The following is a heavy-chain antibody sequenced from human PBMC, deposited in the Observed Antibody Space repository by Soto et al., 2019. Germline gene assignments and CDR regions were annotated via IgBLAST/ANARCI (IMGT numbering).Heavy chain of an antibody. CDR1: GYSFTSYW. J-gene: IGHJ6*02. CDR3: ARVDLYYYYGMDV. V-gene: IGHV5-51*01. Sequence: GESLKISCKGSGYSFTSYWIGWVRQMPGKGLEWMGIIYPGDSDTRYSPSFQGQVTISADKSISTAYLQWSSLKASDTAVYYCARVDLYYYYGMDVWGQGTTVTVSS. CDR2: IYPGDSDT.